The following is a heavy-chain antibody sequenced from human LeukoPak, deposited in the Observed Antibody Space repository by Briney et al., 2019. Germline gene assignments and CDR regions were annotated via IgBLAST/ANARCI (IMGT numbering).Heavy chain of an antibody. J-gene: IGHJ6*02. V-gene: IGHV3-7*03. CDR2: INHNGNVN. Sequence: GGSLRLSCAASGFMFSSYAMSWVRQAPGKGLERVASINHNGNVNYYVDSVKGRFTISRDNAKNSLYLQMSNLRAEDTAVYFCARGGGLDVWGQGATVTVSS. CDR3: ARGGGLDV. CDR1: GFMFSSYA. D-gene: IGHD3-16*01.